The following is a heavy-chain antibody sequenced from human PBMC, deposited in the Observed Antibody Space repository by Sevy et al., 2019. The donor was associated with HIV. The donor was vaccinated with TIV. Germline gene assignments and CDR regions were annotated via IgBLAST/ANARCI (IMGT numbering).Heavy chain of an antibody. CDR3: ARKYDSSGYFDY. D-gene: IGHD3-22*01. CDR2: ISYDGSNK. V-gene: IGHV3-30*14. Sequence: GGSLRLSCAVSGFMFSDYSMHWIRQAPGKGLEWVTLISYDGSNKFYAGSVQGRFTISRDDSKNSLYLQLNSLRAEDTAIYYCARKYDSSGYFDYWGQGTLVTVSS. CDR1: GFMFSDYS. J-gene: IGHJ4*02.